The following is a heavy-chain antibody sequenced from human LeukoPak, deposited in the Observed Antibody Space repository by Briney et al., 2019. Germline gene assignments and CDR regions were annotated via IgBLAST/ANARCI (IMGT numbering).Heavy chain of an antibody. CDR2: IYHSGST. CDR1: GYSISSGYY. D-gene: IGHD3-10*02. Sequence: SETLSLTCTVSGYSISSGYYWGWIRQPPGKGLEWIGSIYHSGSTYYNPSLKSRVTISVDTSKNQFSLKLSSVTAADTAVYYCARALYGESKLDIWGQGTMVTVSS. CDR3: ARALYGESKLDI. V-gene: IGHV4-38-2*02. J-gene: IGHJ3*02.